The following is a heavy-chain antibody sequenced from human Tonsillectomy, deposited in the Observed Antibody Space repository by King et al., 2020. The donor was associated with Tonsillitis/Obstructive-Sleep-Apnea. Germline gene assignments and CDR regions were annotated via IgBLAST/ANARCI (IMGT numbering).Heavy chain of an antibody. J-gene: IGHJ5*02. CDR1: GYTFSNYS. V-gene: IGHV3-23*04. D-gene: IGHD3-3*01. Sequence: VQPVESGGGLVQPGGSLRLSCAASGYTFSNYSMSWVRQAPGKGLEWVSAISGSGDSTYYAASVKVRVTVSRDTSQKTLYLQMSSLRAEDTAVYYCAKDSIQEGTIFGVVVGSASWFDPWGQGTLVTVSS. CDR2: ISGSGDST. CDR3: AKDSIQEGTIFGVVVGSASWFDP.